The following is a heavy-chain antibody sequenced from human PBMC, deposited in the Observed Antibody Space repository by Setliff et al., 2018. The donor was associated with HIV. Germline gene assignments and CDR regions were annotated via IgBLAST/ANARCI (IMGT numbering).Heavy chain of an antibody. Sequence: ASVKVSCKASGYTFTSYYMHWVRQAPGQGLEWMGIINPSGGSTSYAQKFQGRVTMTRDTSTSTVYMELSSLRSEETAVYYCARDGVRGYDSSGYLFSWVRRFHHDYYYYYMDVWGKGTTVTVSS. D-gene: IGHD3-22*01. V-gene: IGHV1-46*01. CDR3: ARDGVRGYDSSGYLFSWVRRFHHDYYYYYMDV. CDR1: GYTFTSYY. CDR2: INPSGGST. J-gene: IGHJ6*03.